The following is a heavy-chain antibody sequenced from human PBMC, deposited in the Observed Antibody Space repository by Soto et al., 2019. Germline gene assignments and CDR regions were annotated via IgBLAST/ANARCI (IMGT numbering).Heavy chain of an antibody. V-gene: IGHV3-23*01. J-gene: IGHJ4*02. CDR2: INAGGTT. D-gene: IGHD3-16*01. CDR3: ANGGGWSAIIDY. Sequence: EVQLLESGGGLVQPGGSLRLSCAASGFTFSSYVMSWVRQAPGKGLKWVSGINAGGTTYYADSVKGRFTISRDTSKNTLYLQMTRLRPEVTAAYYCANGGGWSAIIDYWGQGSLVTVSS. CDR1: GFTFSSYV.